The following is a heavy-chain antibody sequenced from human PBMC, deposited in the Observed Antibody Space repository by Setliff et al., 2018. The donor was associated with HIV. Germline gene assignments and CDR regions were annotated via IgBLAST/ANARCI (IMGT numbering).Heavy chain of an antibody. CDR1: GGSLSSGSHY. Sequence: PSETLSLTCSVSGGSLSSGSHYCTWLRQAAGKGLEWIGHFYTSGTTNYNPSLKSRVTMSIDTSKNQFSLKLSSVTAADTAVYYCARDNSYYYGSGSHYWYGMDVWGQGTTVTVSS. J-gene: IGHJ6*01. CDR3: ARDNSYYYGSGSHYWYGMDV. D-gene: IGHD3-10*01. V-gene: IGHV4-61*09. CDR2: FYTSGTT.